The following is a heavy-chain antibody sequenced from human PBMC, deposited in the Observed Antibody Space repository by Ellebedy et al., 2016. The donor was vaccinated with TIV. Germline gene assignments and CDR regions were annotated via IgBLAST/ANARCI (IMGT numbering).Heavy chain of an antibody. CDR2: IKSKTDGETT. V-gene: IGHV3-15*01. J-gene: IGHJ4*02. Sequence: GESLKISCAASGFIFSNAWMSWVRQAPGKGLEWVGRIKSKTDGETTDYAAPVKGRFTILRDDSKKTLYLQMNSLKIEDTAVYFCTTCPDYGDYTYYFDYWGQGTLVTVSS. D-gene: IGHD4-17*01. CDR1: GFIFSNAW. CDR3: TTCPDYGDYTYYFDY.